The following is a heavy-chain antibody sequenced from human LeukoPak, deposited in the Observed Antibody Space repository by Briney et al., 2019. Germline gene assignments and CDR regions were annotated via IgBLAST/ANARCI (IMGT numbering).Heavy chain of an antibody. CDR3: ARVRRVRWSPQGYFDY. CDR1: GGSFSGYY. D-gene: IGHD4-23*01. Sequence: PSETLSLTCAVYGGSFSGYYWSWLPQAPGKGLEWIGEINHGGSTNNNPSLKSRVNISADTSKNQVSLKVKPVTAADTAVYSCARVRRVRWSPQGYFDYWGQGTLVTVSS. J-gene: IGHJ4*02. V-gene: IGHV4-34*01. CDR2: INHGGST.